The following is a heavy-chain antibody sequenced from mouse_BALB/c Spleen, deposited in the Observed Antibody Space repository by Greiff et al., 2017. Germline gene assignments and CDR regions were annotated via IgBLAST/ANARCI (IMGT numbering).Heavy chain of an antibody. J-gene: IGHJ2*01. V-gene: IGHV7-3*02. Sequence: EVQLVESGGGLVQPGGSLRLSCATSGFTFTDYYMSWVRQPPGKALEWLGFIRNKANGYTTEYSASVKGRFTISRDNSQSILYLQMNTLRAEDSATYYCARSLYGHYFDYWGQGTTLTVSS. CDR2: IRNKANGYTT. CDR3: ARSLYGHYFDY. CDR1: GFTFTDYY. D-gene: IGHD1-1*02.